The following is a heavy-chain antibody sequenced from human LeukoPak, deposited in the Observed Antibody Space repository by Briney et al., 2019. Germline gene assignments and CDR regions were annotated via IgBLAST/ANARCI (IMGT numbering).Heavy chain of an antibody. V-gene: IGHV3-53*01. CDR2: IYSGGDT. J-gene: IGHJ4*02. Sequence: PGGSLRLSFAASGFTVRGNYMSWFRQAPGKGLECVAVIYSGGDTYYADSVKGRFTISRDNSKNTLYLQMNSLRAEDTAVYYCAKDVDGSYHFDYWGQGTLVTVSS. CDR1: GFTVRGNY. CDR3: AKDVDGSYHFDY. D-gene: IGHD2-15*01.